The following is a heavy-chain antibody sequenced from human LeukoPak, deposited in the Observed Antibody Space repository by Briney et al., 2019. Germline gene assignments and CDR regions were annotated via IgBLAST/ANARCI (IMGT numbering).Heavy chain of an antibody. CDR2: IYTSGST. CDR1: GGSISSGSYY. J-gene: IGHJ4*02. Sequence: SETLSLTSTVSGGSISSGSYYCSWIRQPAGKGLEWIGHIYTSGSTYYNPSLKSRVTISVDTSKNQFSLKLSSVTAADTAVYYCARVAGSYSSSQFDYWGQGTLVTVSS. D-gene: IGHD6-13*01. V-gene: IGHV4-61*09. CDR3: ARVAGSYSSSQFDY.